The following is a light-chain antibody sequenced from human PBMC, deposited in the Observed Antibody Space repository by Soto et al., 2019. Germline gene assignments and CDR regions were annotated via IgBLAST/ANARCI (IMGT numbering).Light chain of an antibody. CDR2: DVS. J-gene: IGKJ1*01. CDR1: QSFSSD. Sequence: DIQMTQSPSTLSASVGDRVTITCRASQSFSSDLAWYQQKPGKASTLLISDVSNLQSGIQSRFSGSGSGTEFTLSISSLQPDDFGTYYCQQKRAFGQGTKVEIK. V-gene: IGKV1-5*01. CDR3: QQKRA.